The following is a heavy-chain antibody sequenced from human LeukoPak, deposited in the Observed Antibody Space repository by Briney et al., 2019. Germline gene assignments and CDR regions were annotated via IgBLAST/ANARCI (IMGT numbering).Heavy chain of an antibody. V-gene: IGHV3-23*01. D-gene: IGHD3-22*01. J-gene: IGHJ4*02. Sequence: GGSLRLSCAASGFTFSSYAMSWVRQAPGKGLEWVSAISGSGASTYYADSVKGRFTISRDNSKNTLYLQMSSLRAEDTAIYYCAKGLDSSGYSKYYFDYWGQGTLVTVSS. CDR2: ISGSGAST. CDR3: AKGLDSSGYSKYYFDY. CDR1: GFTFSSYA.